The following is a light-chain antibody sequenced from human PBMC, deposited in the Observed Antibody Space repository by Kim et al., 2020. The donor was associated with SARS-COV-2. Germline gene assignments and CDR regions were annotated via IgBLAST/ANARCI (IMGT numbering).Light chain of an antibody. Sequence: ENVLTQSPGTLSLSPGERATLSCRASRSVSSNFLAWYQQKAGQAPRLLIYSASSRASGIPDRFSGSGSGTDFTLTISTLEPEDFAVYYCQQYGTSPETFGQGTKVDIK. CDR3: QQYGTSPET. CDR1: RSVSSNF. CDR2: SAS. J-gene: IGKJ1*01. V-gene: IGKV3-20*01.